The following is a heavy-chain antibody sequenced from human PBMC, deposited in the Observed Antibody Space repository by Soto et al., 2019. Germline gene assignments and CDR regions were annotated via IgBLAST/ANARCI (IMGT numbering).Heavy chain of an antibody. CDR2: IYYTGST. Sequence: QVQLQESGPGLVKPSETLSLSCTVSGGSISSYYWSWIRQPPGKGLEWIGYIYYTGSTDYNPSLKSRVTISVDTSKNQFSLKLTSVTAADTAVYYCARHGGIGYYYSVFDYWGQGTLVTVSS. CDR3: ARHGGIGYYYSVFDY. J-gene: IGHJ4*02. D-gene: IGHD5-12*01. CDR1: GGSISSYY. V-gene: IGHV4-59*08.